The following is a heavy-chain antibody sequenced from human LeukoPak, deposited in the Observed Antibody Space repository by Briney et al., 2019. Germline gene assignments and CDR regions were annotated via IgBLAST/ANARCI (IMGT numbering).Heavy chain of an antibody. Sequence: GGSLRLSCAASGFIFSSYAMSWVRQAPGKGLVWVSRINSDGSSTSYADSVKGRFTISRDNAKNTLYLQMNSLRAEDTAVYYCARAYYDFWSGYYNGDNYFDYWGQGTLVTVSS. CDR2: INSDGSST. J-gene: IGHJ4*02. CDR3: ARAYYDFWSGYYNGDNYFDY. V-gene: IGHV3-74*01. D-gene: IGHD3-3*01. CDR1: GFIFSSYA.